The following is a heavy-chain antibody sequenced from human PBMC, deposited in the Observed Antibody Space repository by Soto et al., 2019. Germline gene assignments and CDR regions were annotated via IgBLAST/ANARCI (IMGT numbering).Heavy chain of an antibody. Sequence: GGSLRRSCAASGFTFSSYAMSWVRQAPGKGLEWVSAISGSGGSTYYADSVKGRFTISRDNSKNTLYLQTNSLRAEDTAVYYCAKELRPLGDSSSSALDYWGEGTLVTVAS. CDR1: GFTFSSYA. D-gene: IGHD6-6*01. CDR3: AKELRPLGDSSSSALDY. V-gene: IGHV3-23*01. J-gene: IGHJ4*02. CDR2: ISGSGGST.